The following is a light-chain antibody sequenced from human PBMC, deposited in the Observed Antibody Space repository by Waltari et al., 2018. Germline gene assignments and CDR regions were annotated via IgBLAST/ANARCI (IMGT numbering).Light chain of an antibody. Sequence: LVLSQSLGTLSLSTGARATLSCRASQTVSRSLAWYQQKPGQAPKLLIYGASTRATGIPDRFTGSGSGTDFSLTISSLEPEDFAIYFCQHYVRLPATFGQGTKVEIK. CDR2: GAS. CDR1: QTVSRS. J-gene: IGKJ1*01. V-gene: IGKV3-20*01. CDR3: QHYVRLPAT.